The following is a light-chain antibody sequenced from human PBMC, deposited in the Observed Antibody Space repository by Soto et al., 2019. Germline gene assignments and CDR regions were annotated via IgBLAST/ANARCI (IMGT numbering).Light chain of an antibody. CDR3: SSYTSSSLYV. CDR2: DVS. J-gene: IGLJ1*01. V-gene: IGLV2-14*01. Sequence: QSALTQPASVSGSPGQSITMSRTGTSSDVGGYNYVSWYQQHPGKAPKLMIYDVSNRPSGVSNRFSGSKSGNTASLTISGLQAEDEADYYCSSYTSSSLYVFGTGTKLTVL. CDR1: SSDVGGYNY.